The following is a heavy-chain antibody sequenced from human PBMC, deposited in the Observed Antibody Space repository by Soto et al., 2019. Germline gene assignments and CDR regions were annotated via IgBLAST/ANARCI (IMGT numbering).Heavy chain of an antibody. CDR3: SSYSIAAAGIVLFGLDY. D-gene: IGHD6-13*01. V-gene: IGHV1-18*01. CDR1: GYTFTSYG. Sequence: ASVKVSCKASGYTFTSYGISWVRQAPGQGLEWMGWISAYNGNTNYAQKLQGRVTMTTDTSTSTAYMDLSSLRSDDTAVYYCSSYSIAAAGIVLFGLDYCGQGTLVTVSS. CDR2: ISAYNGNT. J-gene: IGHJ4*02.